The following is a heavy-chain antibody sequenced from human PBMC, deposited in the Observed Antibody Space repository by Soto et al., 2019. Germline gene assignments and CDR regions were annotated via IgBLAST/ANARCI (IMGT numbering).Heavy chain of an antibody. CDR1: GYTFTSYY. J-gene: IGHJ6*02. CDR3: ARDKAGLEQQLESCYYYYYGMDV. Sequence: ASVKVSCKASGYTFTSYYMHWVRQAPGQGLEWMGIINPSGGSTSYAQKFQGRVTMTRDTSTSTVYMELSSLRSEDTAVYYCARDKAGLEQQLESCYYYYYGMDVWGQGTTVTVSS. D-gene: IGHD6-13*01. V-gene: IGHV1-46*01. CDR2: INPSGGST.